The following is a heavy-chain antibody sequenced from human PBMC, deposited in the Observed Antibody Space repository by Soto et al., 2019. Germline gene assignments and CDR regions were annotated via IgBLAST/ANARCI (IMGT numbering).Heavy chain of an antibody. Sequence: ASVKVSCKASGGTFSSYAISWVRQAPGQGLEWMGGIIPIFGTANYAQKFQGRVTITADESTSTAYMELSSLRSEDTAVYYCAEDSGSYYDYYYGMDVWGQGTTVTVSS. CDR2: IIPIFGTA. J-gene: IGHJ6*02. CDR1: GGTFSSYA. V-gene: IGHV1-69*13. CDR3: AEDSGSYYDYYYGMDV. D-gene: IGHD1-26*01.